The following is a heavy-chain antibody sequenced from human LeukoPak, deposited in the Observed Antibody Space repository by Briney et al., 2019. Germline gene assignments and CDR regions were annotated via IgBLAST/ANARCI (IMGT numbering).Heavy chain of an antibody. J-gene: IGHJ4*02. CDR2: INTNTGIP. Sequence: ASVKVSCKASGYIFTDYAMNWVRQAPGQGLEWMGWINTNTGIPTYAQGFTGRFVFSLDTSVSTTYLQISGLKSEDTAVYYCARDTAIYDLLTGSEYWGQGTLVTVSS. D-gene: IGHD3/OR15-3a*01. CDR1: GYIFTDYA. CDR3: ARDTAIYDLLTGSEY. V-gene: IGHV7-4-1*02.